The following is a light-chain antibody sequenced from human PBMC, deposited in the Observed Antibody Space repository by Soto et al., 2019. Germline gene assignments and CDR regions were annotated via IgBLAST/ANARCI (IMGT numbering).Light chain of an antibody. Sequence: IQMTQSPSSLSASVGDRVTITCQASQDINKNLIWYQQKPGKAPKLLIYEASNLESGVPSRFSGSGSGTEFTLTIGGLQSDDFATYYCQQFNSYPITFGQGTRLEIK. CDR2: EAS. V-gene: IGKV1-13*02. J-gene: IGKJ5*01. CDR1: QDINKN. CDR3: QQFNSYPIT.